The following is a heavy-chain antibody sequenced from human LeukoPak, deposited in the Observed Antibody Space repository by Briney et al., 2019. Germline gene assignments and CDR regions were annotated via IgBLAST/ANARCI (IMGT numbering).Heavy chain of an antibody. CDR3: ADDGGPGSSWYYFDY. D-gene: IGHD6-13*01. J-gene: IGHJ4*02. V-gene: IGHV3-23*01. CDR1: GFTFSSYA. Sequence: QPGGSLRLSCAPSGFTFSSYAISWVRQAPGKGLEWVSAISGSGGSTYYADSVKGRFTISRDNSKNTLYLQMNSLRAEDTAVYYCADDGGPGSSWYYFDYWGQGTLVTVSS. CDR2: ISGSGGST.